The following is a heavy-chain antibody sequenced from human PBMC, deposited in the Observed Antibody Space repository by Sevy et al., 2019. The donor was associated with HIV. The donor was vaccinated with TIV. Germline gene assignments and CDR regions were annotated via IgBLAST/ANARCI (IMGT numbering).Heavy chain of an antibody. CDR1: RFTFSHYG. CDR3: SKNTAAAGVGGFDY. CDR2: IQFDGSVK. Sequence: GGSLRLSCRASRFTFSHYGMHWLHQAPGKGLEWVAFIQFDGSVKYYGDSVKGRFTISRDNSRNTVFLQMDSLRVEDTALYYCSKNTAAAGVGGFDYWGQGTLVTVSS. J-gene: IGHJ4*02. D-gene: IGHD6-13*01. V-gene: IGHV3-30*02.